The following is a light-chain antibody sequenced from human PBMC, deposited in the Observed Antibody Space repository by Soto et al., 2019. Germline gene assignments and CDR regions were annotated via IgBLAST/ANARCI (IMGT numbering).Light chain of an antibody. V-gene: IGLV1-36*01. CDR1: SSNIGNNV. J-gene: IGLJ3*02. CDR2: YDD. Sequence: QSVLTQPPSVSEAPRQRVTISCSGSSSNIGNNVVNWYQHLPGKAPRLLIYYDDLLPSGVSDRFSGSRSGTSASLAVSGLQSEDEADYYCAAWDDSLNGWVFGGGTKLTVL. CDR3: AAWDDSLNGWV.